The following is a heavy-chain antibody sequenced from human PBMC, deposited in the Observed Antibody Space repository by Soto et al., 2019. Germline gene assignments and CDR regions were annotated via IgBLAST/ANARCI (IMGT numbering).Heavy chain of an antibody. CDR3: ARDKGYSYGDWYYYYYGMDV. V-gene: IGHV3-53*02. J-gene: IGHJ6*02. D-gene: IGHD5-18*01. Sequence: EVQLVETGGGLIQPGGSLRLSCAASGFTVSSNYMSWVRQAPGKGLEWVSVIYSGGSTYYADSVKGRFTISRDNSKNTLYLQMNSLRAEDTAVYYCARDKGYSYGDWYYYYYGMDVWGQGTTVTVSS. CDR2: IYSGGST. CDR1: GFTVSSNY.